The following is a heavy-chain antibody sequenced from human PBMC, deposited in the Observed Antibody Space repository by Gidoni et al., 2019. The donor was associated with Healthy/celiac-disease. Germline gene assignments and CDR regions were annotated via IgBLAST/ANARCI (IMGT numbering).Heavy chain of an antibody. Sequence: QLQLQESGPGLVKPSETLSLTCTVSGGSISSSSYYWGWIRQPPGKGLEWIGSIYYSGSTYYNPSLKSRVTISVDTSKNQFSLKLSSVTAADTAVYYCARHGIVVVTAINWFDPWGQGTLVTVSS. CDR1: GGSISSSSYY. V-gene: IGHV4-39*01. D-gene: IGHD2-21*02. J-gene: IGHJ5*02. CDR2: IYYSGST. CDR3: ARHGIVVVTAINWFDP.